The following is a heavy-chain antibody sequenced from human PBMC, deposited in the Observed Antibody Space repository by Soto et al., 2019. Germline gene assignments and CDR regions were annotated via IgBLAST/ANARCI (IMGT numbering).Heavy chain of an antibody. CDR2: ISAYNGNT. J-gene: IGHJ4*02. Sequence: ASVKVSCKASGYTLTSYGVSWVRQAPGQGLEWMGWISAYNGNTNYAQKLQGRVTMTTDTSTSTAYMELRSLRSDDTAVYYCASSGWYSGPFDYWGQGTLVTVSS. CDR3: ASSGWYSGPFDY. V-gene: IGHV1-18*01. D-gene: IGHD6-19*01. CDR1: GYTLTSYG.